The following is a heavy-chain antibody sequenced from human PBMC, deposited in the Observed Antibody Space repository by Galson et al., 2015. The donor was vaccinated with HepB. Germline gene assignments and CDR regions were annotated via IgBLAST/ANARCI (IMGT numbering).Heavy chain of an antibody. CDR1: GGTFSSYA. CDR2: IIPIFGTA. Sequence: SVKVSCKASGGTFSSYAISWVRQAPGQGLEWMGGIIPIFGTANYAQKFQGRVTITADESTSTAYMELSSLRSEDTAVYYCAGIDCSSTSCYGLWVYWGQGTLVTVSS. V-gene: IGHV1-69*13. D-gene: IGHD2-2*01. J-gene: IGHJ4*02. CDR3: AGIDCSSTSCYGLWVY.